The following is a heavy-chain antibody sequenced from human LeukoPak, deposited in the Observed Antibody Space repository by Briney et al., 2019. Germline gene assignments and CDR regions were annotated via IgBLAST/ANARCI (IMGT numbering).Heavy chain of an antibody. CDR3: ARGRGYSYGYFPYYYYYYMDV. V-gene: IGHV4-39*01. Sequence: SETLSLTCTVSGGSISSTFYYWGWIRQPPGKGLEWIGSINYSGSTYYNPSLKSRVTISVDTSKNQFSLKLSSVTAADTAVYYCARGRGYSYGYFPYYYYYYMDVWGKGTTVTVSS. D-gene: IGHD5-18*01. CDR1: GGSISSTFYY. CDR2: INYSGST. J-gene: IGHJ6*03.